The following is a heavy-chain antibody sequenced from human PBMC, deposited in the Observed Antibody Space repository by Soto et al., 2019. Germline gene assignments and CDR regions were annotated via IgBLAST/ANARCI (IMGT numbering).Heavy chain of an antibody. CDR2: IYYSGST. Sequence: PSETLSLTCTVSGGSISTYYWSWIRQPPGKGLEWIGYIYYSGSTSYNPSLKSRVTISVDASKNQFSLKLRSVTAADTAVYYCASDRSSGWDQGYGMDVWGQGTTVTVSS. D-gene: IGHD6-19*01. V-gene: IGHV4-59*01. CDR1: GGSISTYY. J-gene: IGHJ6*02. CDR3: ASDRSSGWDQGYGMDV.